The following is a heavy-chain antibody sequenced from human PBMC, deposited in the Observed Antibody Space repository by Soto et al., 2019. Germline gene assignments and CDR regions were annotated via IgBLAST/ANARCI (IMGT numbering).Heavy chain of an antibody. V-gene: IGHV3-74*01. J-gene: IGHJ4*02. CDR1: GFTFRSYW. Sequence: EVQLVESGGGLVQPGGSLRLSCAASGFTFRSYWMQWVRQAPGKGLVWVSWINSDGSSTSYEDSVKGRFTISRDNAKNTLYLQMNSLRAEDTAVYYCASGGRSLTFDSWGQGTLVTVSS. CDR3: ASGGRSLTFDS. CDR2: INSDGSST. D-gene: IGHD2-15*01.